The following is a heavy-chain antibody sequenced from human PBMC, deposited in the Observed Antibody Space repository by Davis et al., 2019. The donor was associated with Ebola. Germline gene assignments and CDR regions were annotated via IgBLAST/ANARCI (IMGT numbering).Heavy chain of an antibody. Sequence: MPSETLSLTCTVSGGSIISSSSYWGWIRQPPRKGLEWIGSIYYSGITYYNPSLKSRVTISVDTSKNQFSLKLSSVTAADTAVYYCARLGGSYLYWFDPWGQGTLVTVSS. CDR2: IYYSGIT. CDR3: ARLGGSYLYWFDP. J-gene: IGHJ5*02. D-gene: IGHD1-26*01. CDR1: GGSIISSSSY. V-gene: IGHV4-39*01.